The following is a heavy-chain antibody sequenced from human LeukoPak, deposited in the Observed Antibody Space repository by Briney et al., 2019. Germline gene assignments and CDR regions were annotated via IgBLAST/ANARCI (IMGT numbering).Heavy chain of an antibody. D-gene: IGHD3-10*01. CDR3: ARDLYGSGSYML. J-gene: IGHJ4*02. V-gene: IGHV3-66*01. CDR2: IYSGGST. CDR1: GFTVSSNY. Sequence: GGSLRLSCAASGFTVSSNYVSWVRQAPGKGLEWVSVIYSGGSTYYADSVKGRFTISRDNSKNTLYLQMNSLRAEDTAVYYCARDLYGSGSYMLWGQGTLVTVSS.